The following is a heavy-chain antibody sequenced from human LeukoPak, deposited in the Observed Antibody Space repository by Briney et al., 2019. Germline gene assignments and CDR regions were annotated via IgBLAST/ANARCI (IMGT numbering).Heavy chain of an antibody. Sequence: GGSLRLSCVGSGFTFSNYAMTWVRQAPGKGLEWVSSITGSGGNTYYADSVKGRFTISRDNSKNTLYLQMNSLRAEDTAVYYCAKDRGLRFLEWLFDYWGQGTLVTVSS. CDR2: ITGSGGNT. J-gene: IGHJ4*02. CDR3: AKDRGLRFLEWLFDY. V-gene: IGHV3-23*01. CDR1: GFTFSNYA. D-gene: IGHD3-3*01.